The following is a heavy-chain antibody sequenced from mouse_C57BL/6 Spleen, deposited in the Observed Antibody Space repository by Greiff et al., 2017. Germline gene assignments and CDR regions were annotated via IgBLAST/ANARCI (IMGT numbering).Heavy chain of an antibody. D-gene: IGHD3-3*01. J-gene: IGHJ2*01. Sequence: VQLQQSGAELVRPGASVKLSCKASGYTFTSYWMHWVKQRPGQGLEWIGEIDPSDSYTNYNQKFKGKSTLTVDKSSSTAYMQLSSLTSEDSAVYYCARRGTEALYYLDYWGQGTTLTVSS. CDR1: GYTFTSYW. CDR2: IDPSDSYT. V-gene: IGHV1-69*01. CDR3: ARRGTEALYYLDY.